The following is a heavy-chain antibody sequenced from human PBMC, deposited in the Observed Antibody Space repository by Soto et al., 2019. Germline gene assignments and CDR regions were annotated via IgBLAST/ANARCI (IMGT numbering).Heavy chain of an antibody. Sequence: QVQLQQWGAGLLKPSETLSLTCAVYGGSFSGYYWSWIRQPPGKGLEWIGEINHSASTNYNPSLKSRVTISVDTSKNQFSLKLSSVTAADTAVYYCARSSIVVHGMDVWGQGTTVTVSS. CDR1: GGSFSGYY. J-gene: IGHJ6*02. V-gene: IGHV4-34*01. CDR3: ARSSIVVHGMDV. CDR2: INHSAST. D-gene: IGHD2-15*01.